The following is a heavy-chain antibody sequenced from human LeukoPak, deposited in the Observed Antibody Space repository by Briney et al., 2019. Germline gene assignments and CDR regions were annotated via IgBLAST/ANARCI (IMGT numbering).Heavy chain of an antibody. D-gene: IGHD1-26*01. CDR3: ARRYLLRGWFDY. V-gene: IGHV4-34*01. J-gene: IGHJ4*02. CDR1: GGSFSGYY. Sequence: SETLSLTCAVCGGSFSGYYRSWLRQPPGKGLEWIGEINHSGSTNYNPSLKSRVTISVDTSKNQFSLKLSSVTAADTAVYYCARRYLLRGWFDYWGQGTLVTLSS. CDR2: INHSGST.